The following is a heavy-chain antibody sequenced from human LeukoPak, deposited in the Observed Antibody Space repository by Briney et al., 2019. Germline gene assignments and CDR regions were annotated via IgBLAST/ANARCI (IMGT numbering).Heavy chain of an antibody. Sequence: SVKVSCKASGGTFSSYAISWVRQAPGQGLEWMGRIIPIFGTANYAQKFQGRVTITTDESTSTAYMELSSLRSEDTAMYYCARESDVDTAMVWGYYFDYWGQGTLVTVSS. CDR3: ARESDVDTAMVWGYYFDY. D-gene: IGHD5-18*01. CDR1: GGTFSSYA. CDR2: IIPIFGTA. V-gene: IGHV1-69*05. J-gene: IGHJ4*02.